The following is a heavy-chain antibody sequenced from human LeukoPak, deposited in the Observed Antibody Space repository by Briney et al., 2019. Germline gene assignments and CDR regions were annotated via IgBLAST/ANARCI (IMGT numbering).Heavy chain of an antibody. D-gene: IGHD3-22*01. CDR1: GGSFNNYY. V-gene: IGHV4-59*01. CDR3: ASGTRYYYDTTGYYYFTL. Sequence: KPSETLSLTCTVSGGSFNNYYWSWIRQSPGKGLEWIGYIYYSGITNYNPSLKSRVTISVNTSKNQFSLNLNFVTAADTAVYYCASGTRYYYDTTGYYYFTLWGRGALVTVSS. CDR2: IYYSGIT. J-gene: IGHJ4*02.